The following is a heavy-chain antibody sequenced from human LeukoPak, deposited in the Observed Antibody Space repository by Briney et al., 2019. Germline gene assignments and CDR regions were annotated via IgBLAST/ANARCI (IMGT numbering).Heavy chain of an antibody. J-gene: IGHJ4*02. D-gene: IGHD2-2*01. CDR1: GFTFSSYW. CDR2: INSDGSST. V-gene: IGHV3-74*01. CDR3: ARALGTGAAMLGAAPTDY. Sequence: GGSLRLSCAASGFTFSSYWMHWVRQAPGKGLVWFSRINSDGSSTSYADSVKGRFTISRDNAKNTLYLQMNSLRAEDTAVYYCARALGTGAAMLGAAPTDYWGQGTLVTVSS.